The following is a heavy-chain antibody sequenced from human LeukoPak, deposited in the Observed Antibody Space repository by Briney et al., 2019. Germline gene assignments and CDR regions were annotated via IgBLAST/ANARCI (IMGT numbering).Heavy chain of an antibody. Sequence: GGSLRLSCAASGFTVSSNYMSWVRQAPGKGLEYVSAISSNGGSTYYANSVKGRFTISRDNSKNTLYLQMGSLRAEDTAVYYCAKSGGRGLPAAAFDYWGQGTLVTVSS. CDR3: AKSGGRGLPAAAFDY. V-gene: IGHV3-64*01. CDR2: ISSNGGST. J-gene: IGHJ4*02. D-gene: IGHD2-2*01. CDR1: GFTVSSNY.